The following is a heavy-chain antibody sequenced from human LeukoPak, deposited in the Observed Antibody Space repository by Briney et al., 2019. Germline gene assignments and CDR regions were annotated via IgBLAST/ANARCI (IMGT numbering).Heavy chain of an antibody. J-gene: IGHJ6*03. CDR1: GGSFSGYY. CDR3: ARGRQDVTMIVVVMTAVSYYLDV. CDR2: MNPSGST. V-gene: IGHV4-34*01. D-gene: IGHD3-22*01. Sequence: PSETLSLTCAVYGGSFSGYYWTWIRQTPGKGLEWIGEMNPSGSTNYNPSLKSRGTISVDTSKNQFSLKLSSVTAADTAVYYCARGRQDVTMIVVVMTAVSYYLDVWGKGTTVTVS.